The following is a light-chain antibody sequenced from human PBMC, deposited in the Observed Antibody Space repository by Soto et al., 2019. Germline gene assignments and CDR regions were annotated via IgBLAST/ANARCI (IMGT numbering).Light chain of an antibody. J-gene: IGLJ1*01. Sequence: QSALTQPRSVSASPGQSVTISCTGTSGDVGGSNHVSWYQHHPGKAPKFLIYDVTKRPSGVPDRFSGSKSGNTASLTISGLQAEDEADYYCCSDAGAYTFVFGTGTKVTAL. CDR3: CSDAGAYTFV. CDR2: DVT. CDR1: SGDVGGSNH. V-gene: IGLV2-11*01.